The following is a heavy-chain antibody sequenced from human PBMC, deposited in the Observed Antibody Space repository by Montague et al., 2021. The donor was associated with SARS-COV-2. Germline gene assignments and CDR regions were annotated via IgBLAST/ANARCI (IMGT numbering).Heavy chain of an antibody. Sequence: TLSLTRTLSGGSITSGGYYWTWIRQYPGKGLEWIGYIYHTGSTYYNPSLQSRLRTSVDTSKNEFSLTLTSVTAADTAIYYCARDRGWCSRGAGYIDLWGRGTLVTVSS. CDR2: IYHTGST. V-gene: IGHV4-31*03. CDR1: GGSITSGGYY. CDR3: ARDRGWCSRGAGYIDL. J-gene: IGHJ2*01. D-gene: IGHD2-21*01.